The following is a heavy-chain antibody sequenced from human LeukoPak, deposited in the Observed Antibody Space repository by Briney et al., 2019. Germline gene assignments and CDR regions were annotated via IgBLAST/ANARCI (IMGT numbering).Heavy chain of an antibody. CDR3: ARAFRRGEPLDY. V-gene: IGHV1-46*01. Sequence: ASVKVSCKASGYTFTGYYMHWVRQAPGQGLEWMGIINPSGGSTSYAQKFQGRVTMTRDTSTSTVYMELSSLRSEDTAVYYCARAFRRGEPLDYWGQGTLVTVSS. CDR1: GYTFTGYY. D-gene: IGHD1-26*01. J-gene: IGHJ4*02. CDR2: INPSGGST.